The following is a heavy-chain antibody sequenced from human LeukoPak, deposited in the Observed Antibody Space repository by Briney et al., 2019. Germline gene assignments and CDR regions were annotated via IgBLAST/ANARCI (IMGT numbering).Heavy chain of an antibody. CDR3: ARYRDYSYGMDV. CDR1: GLSVSSNY. D-gene: IGHD1-14*01. Sequence: GGSLRLSCVDSGLSVSSNYMSWVRQAPGKGLEWVSVIYSGGGTYYADSVQGRFTVSRDNSKNTLYLQMNSLRGEDTAVYYCARYRDYSYGMDVWGQGTTVTVSS. CDR2: IYSGGGT. J-gene: IGHJ6*02. V-gene: IGHV3-66*01.